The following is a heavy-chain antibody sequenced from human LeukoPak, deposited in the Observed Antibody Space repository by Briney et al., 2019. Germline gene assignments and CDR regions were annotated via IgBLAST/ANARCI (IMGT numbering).Heavy chain of an antibody. CDR3: ARSVVVAATNNWFDP. V-gene: IGHV4-34*01. J-gene: IGHJ5*02. Sequence: SETLSLTCAVYGGSFSGYYWSWIRQPPGKGLEWIGEINHSGSTNYNPSLKSRVTISVDTSKNQFSLKLSSVTAADTAVYYCARSVVVAATNNWFDPWGRGTLVTVSS. CDR1: GGSFSGYY. CDR2: INHSGST. D-gene: IGHD2-15*01.